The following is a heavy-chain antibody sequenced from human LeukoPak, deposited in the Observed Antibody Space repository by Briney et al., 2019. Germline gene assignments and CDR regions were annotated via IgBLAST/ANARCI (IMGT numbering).Heavy chain of an antibody. Sequence: ASVKVSCKASGYTFTGYCMHWVRQAPGQGLEWMGWINPNSGGTNYAQKFQGRVTMTRDTSISTAYMELSRLRSDDTAVYYCARDWSSSSGYWFDPWGQGTLVTVSS. J-gene: IGHJ5*02. CDR1: GYTFTGYC. CDR2: INPNSGGT. D-gene: IGHD6-6*01. CDR3: ARDWSSSSGYWFDP. V-gene: IGHV1-2*02.